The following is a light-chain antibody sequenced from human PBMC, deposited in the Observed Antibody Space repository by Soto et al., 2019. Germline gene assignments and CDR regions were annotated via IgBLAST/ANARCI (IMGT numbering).Light chain of an antibody. Sequence: DIVLTQSPGTLSLSPGERATLSCRASQSVSSSYLAWYQQKPGQAPRLLIYGASSRANGIPDRFSDSGSGTDFTLTISRLEPEDFAVYYCQQYGSSPRTFGQGTKVQIQ. CDR2: GAS. CDR3: QQYGSSPRT. V-gene: IGKV3-20*01. CDR1: QSVSSSY. J-gene: IGKJ1*01.